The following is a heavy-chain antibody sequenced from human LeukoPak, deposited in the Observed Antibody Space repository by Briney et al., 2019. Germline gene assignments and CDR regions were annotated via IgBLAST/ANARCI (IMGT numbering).Heavy chain of an antibody. CDR2: IIPIFGTA. D-gene: IGHD3-22*01. CDR3: ARISVVKGSQDPH. J-gene: IGHJ4*02. V-gene: IGHV1-69*05. CDR1: GGTFSSYA. Sequence: ASVKVSCKASGGTFSSYAISWVRQAPGQGLEWMGGIIPIFGTANYAQKFQGRVTITTDESTSTAYMELSSLSSEDTAVYYCARISVVKGSQDPHWGQGTLVTVSS.